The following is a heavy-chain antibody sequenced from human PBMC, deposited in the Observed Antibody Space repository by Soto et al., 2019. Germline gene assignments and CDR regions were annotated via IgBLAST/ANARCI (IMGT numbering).Heavy chain of an antibody. D-gene: IGHD4-4*01. Sequence: EVQLLESGGGLIQPGGSLRLSCAASGFTFRSYAMSWVRQAPGKGLEWVSVVSGSGTNTFYADSVKGRFTMSRDNSKNTLYLQMTSLRAEDTAVYYCAKMTTVTTLSSYVDYCGQGAQVTVSS. CDR2: VSGSGTNT. J-gene: IGHJ4*02. CDR3: AKMTTVTTLSSYVDY. V-gene: IGHV3-23*01. CDR1: GFTFRSYA.